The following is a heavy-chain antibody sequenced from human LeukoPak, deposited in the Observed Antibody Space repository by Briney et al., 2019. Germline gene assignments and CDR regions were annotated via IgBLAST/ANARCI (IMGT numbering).Heavy chain of an antibody. V-gene: IGHV3-15*01. Sequence: PGESLRLSCAASGFTFSNAWMSWVRQAPGKGLEWVGRIKSKTDGGTTDYAAPVEGRFTISRDDSKNTLYLQMNSLKTEDTAVYYCTTESSSSWYRGYYFDYWGQGTLVTVSS. CDR2: IKSKTDGGTT. CDR1: GFTFSNAW. CDR3: TTESSSSWYRGYYFDY. J-gene: IGHJ4*02. D-gene: IGHD6-13*01.